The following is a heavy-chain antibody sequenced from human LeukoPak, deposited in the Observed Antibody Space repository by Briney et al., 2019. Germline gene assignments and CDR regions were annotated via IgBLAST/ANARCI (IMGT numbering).Heavy chain of an antibody. CDR1: GFTFSSYG. V-gene: IGHV3-33*01. CDR2: IWYDGSNK. D-gene: IGHD6-19*01. CDR3: ARDGFRGWYTSLYYYYGMDV. J-gene: IGHJ6*02. Sequence: GGSLRLSCAASGFTFSSYGMHWVRQAPGKGLEWVAVIWYDGSNKYYADSVKGRFTISRDNSKNTLYLQMNSLRAEDTAVYYCARDGFRGWYTSLYYYYGMDVWGQGTTVTVSS.